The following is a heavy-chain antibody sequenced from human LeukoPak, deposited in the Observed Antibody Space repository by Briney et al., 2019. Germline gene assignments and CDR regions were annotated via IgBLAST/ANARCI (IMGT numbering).Heavy chain of an antibody. Sequence: PGGSLRLSCAASGFTFSSYSMNWVRQAPGKGLEWVSSISSSSSYIYYADSVKGRFTISRDNAKNSLYLQMNILRAEDTAVYYCARDRVTIFGVVRVGYYYYMDVWGKGTTVTVSS. J-gene: IGHJ6*03. CDR2: ISSSSSYI. CDR1: GFTFSSYS. V-gene: IGHV3-21*01. D-gene: IGHD3-3*01. CDR3: ARDRVTIFGVVRVGYYYYMDV.